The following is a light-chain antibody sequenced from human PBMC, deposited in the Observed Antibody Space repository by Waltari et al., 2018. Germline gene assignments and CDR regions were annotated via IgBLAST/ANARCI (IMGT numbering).Light chain of an antibody. Sequence: QTVVTQEPSFSVSPGGTVTLTCGLSSGPVSTGHNPSRHHQTPGQAPRTLIYNTNPRSSGVPDRFSGSILGNKAALTITGAQADDESDYYCVLYMGSGIWVFGGGTKLTVL. CDR1: SGPVSTGHN. V-gene: IGLV8-61*01. CDR3: VLYMGSGIWV. J-gene: IGLJ3*02. CDR2: NTN.